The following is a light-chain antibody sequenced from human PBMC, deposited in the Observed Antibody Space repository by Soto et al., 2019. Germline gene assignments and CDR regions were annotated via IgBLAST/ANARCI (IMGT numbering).Light chain of an antibody. CDR2: WAS. J-gene: IGKJ3*01. V-gene: IGKV4-1*01. CDR3: QQYFTTPLT. CDR1: QSVLFNSYNKNY. Sequence: DIVLTQSPESLGVSLGERATINCKSSQSVLFNSYNKNYLAWYQQKPGQPPKLLIYWASTRESGVPDRFSGSGSGTDFTLTISSLQVEDVAVYYCQQYFTTPLTFGPGTKVDIK.